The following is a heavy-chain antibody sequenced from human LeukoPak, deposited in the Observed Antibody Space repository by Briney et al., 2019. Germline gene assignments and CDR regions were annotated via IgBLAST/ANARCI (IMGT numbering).Heavy chain of an antibody. V-gene: IGHV1-18*01. CDR3: TRYGSGSYS. D-gene: IGHD3-10*01. CDR1: GYPFNTFG. Sequence: GASVKVSCKASGYPFNTFGISWVRQAPGQGLEWMGWISAYNGNTDYAQKFQGRVTLTTDTSTSVAYMELRSLTSDDTAVYYCTRYGSGSYSWGQGTLVTVSS. J-gene: IGHJ4*02. CDR2: ISAYNGNT.